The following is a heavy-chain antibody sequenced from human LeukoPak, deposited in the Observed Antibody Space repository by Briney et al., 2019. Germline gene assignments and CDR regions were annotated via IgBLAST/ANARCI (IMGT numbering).Heavy chain of an antibody. V-gene: IGHV1-18*01. CDR2: ISGYNGHT. J-gene: IGHJ4*02. CDR1: GFSFASFG. CDR3: ARGTWEAAATPHSFDT. D-gene: IGHD1-26*01. Sequence: ASVKVSCKAFGFSFASFGFNWVRQAPGQGLEWMGWISGYNGHTRYEQKFRDRVTMTTDSSTSTVYMELRSLRYDDTALYYCARGTWEAAATPHSFDTWGQGALVLVSS.